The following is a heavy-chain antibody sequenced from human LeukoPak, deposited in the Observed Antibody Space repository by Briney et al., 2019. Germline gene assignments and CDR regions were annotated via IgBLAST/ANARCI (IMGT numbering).Heavy chain of an antibody. CDR3: ARGYYYMDL. Sequence: PSETLSLACTVSGGSLDSGDDYWSWIRQPAGKGLEFIGRIYRTGSTTSNPSLQDRLTISIDTSKNQFSLQLTSVTAADTAVYYCARGYYYMDLWGRGTTVTVPS. CDR1: GGSLDSGDDY. J-gene: IGHJ6*03. CDR2: IYRTGST. V-gene: IGHV4-61*02.